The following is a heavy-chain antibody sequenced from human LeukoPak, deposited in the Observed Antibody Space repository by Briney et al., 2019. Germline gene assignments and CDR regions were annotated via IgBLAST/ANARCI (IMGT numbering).Heavy chain of an antibody. CDR1: GGSISNDY. CDR3: ARARYSSRGGWFDP. V-gene: IGHV4-59*01. Sequence: SETLSLTCTVSGGSISNDYWSWIRQPPGKGLEWIGYIYYSGSTNYNPSLKSRVTISVDTSKNQFSLKVISVTAADTAVYHCARARYSSRGGWFDPWGQGTLVTVSS. D-gene: IGHD6-19*01. CDR2: IYYSGST. J-gene: IGHJ5*02.